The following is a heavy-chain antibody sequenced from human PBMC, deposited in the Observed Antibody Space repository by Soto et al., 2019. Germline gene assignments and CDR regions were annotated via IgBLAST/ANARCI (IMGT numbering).Heavy chain of an antibody. D-gene: IGHD3-10*01. Sequence: ASVKVSCKASGGTFSSYAISWVRQAPGQGLEWMGGIIPIFGTANYAQKIQGRVTVTADESTSTSYMELCSLRSEDTAVYYCARAVGGSGSSYAFDIWGQGTMVTVSS. J-gene: IGHJ3*02. CDR1: GGTFSSYA. CDR3: ARAVGGSGSSYAFDI. V-gene: IGHV1-69*13. CDR2: IIPIFGTA.